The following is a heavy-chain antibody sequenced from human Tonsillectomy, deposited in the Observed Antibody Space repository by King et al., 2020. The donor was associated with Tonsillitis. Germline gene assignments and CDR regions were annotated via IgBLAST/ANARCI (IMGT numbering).Heavy chain of an antibody. D-gene: IGHD2-21*01. V-gene: IGHV1-69*01. CDR3: ARGGLVVGLKLLSKINWFDP. CDR2: IIPIVGPA. Sequence: QLVQSGAAVKKPGSSFKVSCKASGGTFSSYAINWVRQAPGQGLEWMVGIIPIVGPANYTQKFQVRVTITADASTTTAYMALSSLRSEDTSVYYWARGGLVVGLKLLSKINWFDPWGQGTLVTVSS. CDR1: GGTFSSYA. J-gene: IGHJ5*02.